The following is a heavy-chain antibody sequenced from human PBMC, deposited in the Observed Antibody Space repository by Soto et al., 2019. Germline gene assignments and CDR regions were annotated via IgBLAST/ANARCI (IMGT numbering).Heavy chain of an antibody. J-gene: IGHJ4*02. CDR2: ISAYNGNT. V-gene: IGHV1-18*01. Sequence: ASVKVSCKASGYTFTSYGISWVRQAPGQGLEWMGWISAYNGNTNYAQKLQGRVTMTTDTSTSTAYMELRSLRAEDTAVYYCAKDTNSIIIVATMIQYWGQGTLVTVSS. D-gene: IGHD5-12*01. CDR3: AKDTNSIIIVATMIQY. CDR1: GYTFTSYG.